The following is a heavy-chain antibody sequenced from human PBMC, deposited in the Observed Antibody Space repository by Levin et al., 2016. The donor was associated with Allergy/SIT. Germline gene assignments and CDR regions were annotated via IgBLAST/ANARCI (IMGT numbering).Heavy chain of an antibody. J-gene: IGHJ6*02. CDR2: ISSSSSYI. V-gene: IGHV3-21*01. Sequence: VRQAPGKGLEWVSSISSSSSYIYYADSVKGRFTISRDNAKNSLYLQMNSLRAEDTAVYYCARSTEWIQLWPYYYYYGMDVWGQGTTVTVSS. D-gene: IGHD5-18*01. CDR3: ARSTEWIQLWPYYYYYGMDV.